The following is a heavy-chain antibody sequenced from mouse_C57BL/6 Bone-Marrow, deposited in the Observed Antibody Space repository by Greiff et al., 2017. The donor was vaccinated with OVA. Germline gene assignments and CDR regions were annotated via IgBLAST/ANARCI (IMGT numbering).Heavy chain of an antibody. Sequence: QVQLKESGPGILQPSQTLSLTCSFSGFSLSTFGMGVGWIRQPSGKGLEWLAHIWWDDDKYYNPALKSRLTISKDTSKNQVFLKIANVDTADTATNYCALINWDFPWFAYWGQGTRVTVSA. CDR2: IWWDDDK. CDR3: ALINWDFPWFAY. J-gene: IGHJ3*01. D-gene: IGHD4-1*02. V-gene: IGHV8-8*01. CDR1: GFSLSTFGMG.